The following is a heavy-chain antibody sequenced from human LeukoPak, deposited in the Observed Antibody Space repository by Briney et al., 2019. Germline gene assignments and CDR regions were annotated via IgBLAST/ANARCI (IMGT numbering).Heavy chain of an antibody. Sequence: SETLSLTCAVSGASISSSNYYWGWVRQSPGKGLEWIGNIYSSGNTYYNASLKSRVTMYIDTSKNQFSLKLSSVTAADTAVYYCARGINWFDPWGQGTLVTVSS. CDR3: ARGINWFDP. CDR1: GASISSSNYY. J-gene: IGHJ5*02. D-gene: IGHD2-15*01. CDR2: IYSSGNT. V-gene: IGHV4-39*07.